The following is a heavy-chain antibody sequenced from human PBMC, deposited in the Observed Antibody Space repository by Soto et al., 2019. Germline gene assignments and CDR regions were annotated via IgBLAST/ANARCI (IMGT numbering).Heavy chain of an antibody. D-gene: IGHD3-22*01. CDR3: ARDYDSGGYSNY. J-gene: IGHJ4*02. Sequence: QVQLMESGGGVVQPGRSLRLSCAASGFIFSSYAMHWVRQAPGKGLEWVAVMSYDGSNKYHADSVKGRFTISRDNSMNTLYLQMNSLRAEDTAVYYCARDYDSGGYSNYWGQGTLVTVSS. CDR1: GFIFSSYA. V-gene: IGHV3-30-3*01. CDR2: MSYDGSNK.